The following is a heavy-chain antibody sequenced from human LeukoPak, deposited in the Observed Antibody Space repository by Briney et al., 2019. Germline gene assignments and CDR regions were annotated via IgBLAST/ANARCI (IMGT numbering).Heavy chain of an antibody. CDR2: IYHSGRT. J-gene: IGHJ4*02. V-gene: IGHV4-4*02. D-gene: IGHD5-12*01. Sequence: SGTLSLTCAVSGGSISSSNWWSWVRQPPGRGLEWIGEIYHSGRTNYNPSPKSRVTISVDKSKNQFSLKLSSVTAADTAMYYCASFSGGYDFDYWGRGTLVTISS. CDR3: ASFSGGYDFDY. CDR1: GGSISSSNW.